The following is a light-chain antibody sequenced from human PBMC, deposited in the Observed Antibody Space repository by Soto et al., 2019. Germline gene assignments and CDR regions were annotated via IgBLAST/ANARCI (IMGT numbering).Light chain of an antibody. J-gene: IGKJ5*01. CDR2: DAA. CDR1: QSVSSY. V-gene: IGKV3-11*01. CDR3: QQRSNWPVT. Sequence: EIVLTQSPGTLSLSPGERATLSCRASQSVSSYLAWYQQKPGQAPRLLIYDAANRATGIPARFSGSGSGTDFTLTISSLEPEDFAVSYCQQRSNWPVTFGQGTRLEI.